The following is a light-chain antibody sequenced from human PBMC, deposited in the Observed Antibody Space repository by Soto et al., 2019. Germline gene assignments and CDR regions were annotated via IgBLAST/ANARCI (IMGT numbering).Light chain of an antibody. CDR1: EHVGAN. Sequence: EMEMTQSAAILSVSPGEGATLSYRATEHVGANLAWYQQKPGQPPRLLVYGASTRATGVPARFRGSGFGTEFTLTINGLQSEVFAIYYCQQYSNWPPWTFGPGTRVDIK. CDR2: GAS. J-gene: IGKJ1*01. CDR3: QQYSNWPPWT. V-gene: IGKV3-15*01.